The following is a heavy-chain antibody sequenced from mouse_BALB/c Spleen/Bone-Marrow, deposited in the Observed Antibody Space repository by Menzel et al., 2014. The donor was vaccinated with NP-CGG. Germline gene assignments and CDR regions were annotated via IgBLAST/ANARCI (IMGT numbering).Heavy chain of an antibody. CDR1: GFTFSDYY. CDR3: ARGNYGNYGAMDY. V-gene: IGHV5-4*02. CDR2: ISDGGSYT. D-gene: IGHD2-1*01. Sequence: EVQGVESGGGLVKPGGSLKLSCAASGFTFSDYYMYWVRQTPEKRLEWVATISDGGSYTYYPDSVKGRFTISRDNAKNNLYLQMSSLESEDTAMYYCARGNYGNYGAMDYWGQGTSVTVSS. J-gene: IGHJ4*01.